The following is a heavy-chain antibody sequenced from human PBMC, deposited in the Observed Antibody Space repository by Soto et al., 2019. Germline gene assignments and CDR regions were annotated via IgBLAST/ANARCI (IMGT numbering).Heavy chain of an antibody. V-gene: IGHV3-48*03. CDR2: ISSSGNTI. CDR3: ARGVYDSNGYSYP. J-gene: IGHJ5*02. Sequence: GGSLRLSCAASGFNFNTYEMKWLRQAPGKGLELISYISSSGNTIYYADSVKGRFSIYRDKAKNSLFLQMNSLRAEDTAVYYCARGVYDSNGYSYPWGQGSMVVVCS. CDR1: GFNFNTYE. D-gene: IGHD3-22*01.